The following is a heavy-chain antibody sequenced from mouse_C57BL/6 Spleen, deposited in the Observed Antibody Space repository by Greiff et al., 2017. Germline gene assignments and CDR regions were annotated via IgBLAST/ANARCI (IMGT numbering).Heavy chain of an antibody. CDR2: INPYNGGT. V-gene: IGHV1-19*01. CDR1: GYTFTDYY. J-gene: IGHJ4*01. CDR3: ASSGGEVATYYAMSY. Sequence: EVQLQQSGPVLVKPGASVKMSCKASGYTFTDYYMNWVKQSHGKSLEWIGVINPYNGGTSYNQKFKGKAKLTVDKSSSTSYMELNSLTSEDTAVYYGASSGGEVATYYAMSYWGRGTSVTVTS. D-gene: IGHD1-1*01.